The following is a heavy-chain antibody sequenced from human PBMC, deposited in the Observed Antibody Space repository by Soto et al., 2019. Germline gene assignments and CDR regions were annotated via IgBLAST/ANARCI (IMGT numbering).Heavy chain of an antibody. Sequence: ASGPTLVNPTQTLTLTCTFSGFSLSTSGMCVSWIRQPPGKALEWLALIDWDDDKYYSTSLKTRLTISKDTSKNQVVLTMTNMDPVDTATYYCARIRVIAAAGVYYYYYGMDVWGQGTTVTVSS. CDR1: GFSLSTSGMC. V-gene: IGHV2-70*01. D-gene: IGHD6-13*01. CDR2: IDWDDDK. J-gene: IGHJ6*02. CDR3: ARIRVIAAAGVYYYYYGMDV.